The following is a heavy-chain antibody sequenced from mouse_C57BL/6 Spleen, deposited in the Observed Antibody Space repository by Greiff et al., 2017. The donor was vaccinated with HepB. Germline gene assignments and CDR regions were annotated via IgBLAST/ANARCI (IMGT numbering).Heavy chain of an antibody. CDR3: ARQTTVVAHWYFDV. CDR2: ISGGGGNT. Sequence: EVMLVESGGGLVKPGGSLKLSCAASGFTFSSYTMSWVRQTPEKRLEWVATISGGGGNTYYPDSVKGRFTISRDNAKNTLYLQMSSLRSEDTALYYCARQTTVVAHWYFDVWGTGTTGTVSS. CDR1: GFTFSSYT. V-gene: IGHV5-9*01. D-gene: IGHD1-1*01. J-gene: IGHJ1*03.